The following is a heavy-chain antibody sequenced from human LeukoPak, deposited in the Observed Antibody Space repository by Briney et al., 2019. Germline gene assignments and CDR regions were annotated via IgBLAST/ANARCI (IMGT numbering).Heavy chain of an antibody. V-gene: IGHV1-69*01. J-gene: IGHJ3*02. CDR2: IIPIFGTA. Sequence: GASVKVSCKASGGTFSSYAISWVRQAPGQGLEWMGGIIPIFGTANYAQKFQGRVTITADESTSTAYMELSSLRSEDTAVYYCARDPCSSTSCYGPDDAFDIWGQGTMVTVSS. D-gene: IGHD2-2*01. CDR1: GGTFSSYA. CDR3: ARDPCSSTSCYGPDDAFDI.